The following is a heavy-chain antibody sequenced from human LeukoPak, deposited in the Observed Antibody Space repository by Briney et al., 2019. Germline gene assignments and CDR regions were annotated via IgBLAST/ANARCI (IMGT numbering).Heavy chain of an antibody. Sequence: SETLSLTCTVSGGSISSYYWSWIRQPPGKGLEWIGYIYYSGSTNYNPSLKSRVTILVDTSKNQFSLKLSSVTAADTAVYYCARAPGNWFDPWGRGTLVTVSS. CDR2: IYYSGST. J-gene: IGHJ5*02. CDR3: ARAPGNWFDP. V-gene: IGHV4-59*01. CDR1: GGSISSYY.